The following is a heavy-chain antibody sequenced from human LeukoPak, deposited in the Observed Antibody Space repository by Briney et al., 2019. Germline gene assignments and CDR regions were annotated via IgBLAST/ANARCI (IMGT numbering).Heavy chain of an antibody. V-gene: IGHV3-21*01. CDR1: GFTFSSYS. CDR2: ISSSSSYI. CDR3: ARVKGGAAAATA. D-gene: IGHD6-13*01. J-gene: IGHJ5*02. Sequence: GGSLRLSCAASGFTFSSYSMNWVRQAPGKGLEWVSSISSSSSYIYYADSVKGRFTIPRENAKNSLYLQMNSLRAEDTAVYYCARVKGGAAAATAWGQGTLVTVSS.